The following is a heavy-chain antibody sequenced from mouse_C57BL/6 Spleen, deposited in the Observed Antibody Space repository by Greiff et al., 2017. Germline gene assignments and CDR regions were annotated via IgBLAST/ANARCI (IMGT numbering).Heavy chain of an antibody. Sequence: EVKLMESGPELVKPGASVKMSCKASGYTFTDYNMHWVKQSHGKSLEWIGYINPNNGGTSYNQKFKGKATLTVNKSSSTAYMELRSLTSEDSAVYYCARRGPYDGYYLYAMDYWGQGTSVTVSS. CDR3: ARRGPYDGYYLYAMDY. CDR2: INPNNGGT. V-gene: IGHV1-22*01. D-gene: IGHD2-3*01. CDR1: GYTFTDYN. J-gene: IGHJ4*01.